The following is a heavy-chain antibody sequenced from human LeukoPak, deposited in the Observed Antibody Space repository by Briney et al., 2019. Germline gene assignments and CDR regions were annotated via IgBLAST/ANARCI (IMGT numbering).Heavy chain of an antibody. CDR2: IIGSGGLT. Sequence: PGGSLRLSCAASGFTFSSYGMTWVRQAPGKGLEWVSTIIGSGGLTYYADSVKGRFTISRDNSKNTLFLQMSSLRAEDTALCYCAKGSITMTYFDSWGQGSLVTVSS. J-gene: IGHJ4*02. D-gene: IGHD3-22*01. CDR1: GFTFSSYG. CDR3: AKGSITMTYFDS. V-gene: IGHV3-23*01.